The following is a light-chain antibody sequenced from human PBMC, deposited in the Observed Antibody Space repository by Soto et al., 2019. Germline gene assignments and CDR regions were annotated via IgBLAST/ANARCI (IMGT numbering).Light chain of an antibody. V-gene: IGLV2-8*01. Sequence: QSALTQPPSASGSPGQSVTMSCTGTSSDVGGYNYVSWYQQYPGKAPRLMIYEVSKRPSGVPDRFSGSKSGNTASLTVSGLQAEDEADYYCSSYAGSNNLVFGGGTKVTVL. CDR2: EVS. CDR1: SSDVGGYNY. J-gene: IGLJ2*01. CDR3: SSYAGSNNLV.